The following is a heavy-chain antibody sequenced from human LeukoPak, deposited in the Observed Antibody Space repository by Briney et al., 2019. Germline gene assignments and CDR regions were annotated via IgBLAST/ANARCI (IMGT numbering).Heavy chain of an antibody. J-gene: IGHJ4*02. CDR2: IFYSGSS. CDR3: AGRAARFFDY. Sequence: PSETLSLTCTVSGDSLNSYYWSWIRQPPGEGLQWIGYIFYSGSSNYNASLRSRVAISVDTSKNQLSLKLTSVTAADTAVYYCAGRAARFFDYWGQGILVTVSS. V-gene: IGHV4-59*01. CDR1: GDSLNSYY. D-gene: IGHD6-25*01.